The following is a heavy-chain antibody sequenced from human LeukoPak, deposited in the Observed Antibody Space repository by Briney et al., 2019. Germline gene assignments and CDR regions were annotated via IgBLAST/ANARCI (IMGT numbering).Heavy chain of an antibody. V-gene: IGHV4-34*01. Sequence: SETLSLTCAAYGGSFSGYYWSWIRQPPGKGLEWIGEINHSGSTKYNPSLKSRVTISVDTSKNQFSLKLSSVTAADTAVYYCARDTYSTHLGSFDYWGQGTLVTVSS. CDR2: INHSGST. CDR3: ARDTYSTHLGSFDY. J-gene: IGHJ4*02. D-gene: IGHD6-13*01. CDR1: GGSFSGYY.